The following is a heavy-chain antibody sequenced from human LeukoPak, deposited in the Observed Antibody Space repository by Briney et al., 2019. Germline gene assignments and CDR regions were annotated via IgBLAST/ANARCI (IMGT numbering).Heavy chain of an antibody. CDR2: ISGSGGST. CDR3: AKGGRATGYYFDY. D-gene: IGHD1-26*01. V-gene: IGHV3-23*01. Sequence: GGSLRLSCVVSGFTFEDYYMSWVRQAPGKGLEWVSAISGSGGSTYYADSVKGRFTISRDNSKNTLYLQMNSLRAEDTAVYYCAKGGRATGYYFDYWGQGTLVTVSS. CDR1: GFTFEDYY. J-gene: IGHJ4*02.